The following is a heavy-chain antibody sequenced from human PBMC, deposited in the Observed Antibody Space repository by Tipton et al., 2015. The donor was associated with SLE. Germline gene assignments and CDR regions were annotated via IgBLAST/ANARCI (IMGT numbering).Heavy chain of an antibody. D-gene: IGHD1-26*01. CDR2: IYDSGST. V-gene: IGHV4-59*08. Sequence: TLSLTCTVSGVSMSSYYWTWIRQPPGKGLEWIGYIYDSGSTNYNPSLKSRVTISVDTSKNQFSLQLISATAADTALYYCARLTWSNGPFEYWGQGTLVTVSS. CDR1: GVSMSSYY. CDR3: ARLTWSNGPFEY. J-gene: IGHJ4*02.